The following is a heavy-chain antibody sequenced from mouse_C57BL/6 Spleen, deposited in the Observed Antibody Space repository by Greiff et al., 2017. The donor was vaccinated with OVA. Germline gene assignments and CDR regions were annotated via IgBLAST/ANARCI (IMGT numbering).Heavy chain of an antibody. V-gene: IGHV5-12*01. CDR2: ISNGGGST. D-gene: IGHD3-2*02. Sequence: EVKLVESGGGLVQPGGSLKLSCAASGFTFSDYYMYWVRQTPEKRLEWVAYISNGGGSTYYPDTVKGRFTLSTDTATNTLYLQMSRLKAEDTAMYYGARPQTAQAARAMDDWGQGTSVTVSS. J-gene: IGHJ4*01. CDR1: GFTFSDYY. CDR3: ARPQTAQAARAMDD.